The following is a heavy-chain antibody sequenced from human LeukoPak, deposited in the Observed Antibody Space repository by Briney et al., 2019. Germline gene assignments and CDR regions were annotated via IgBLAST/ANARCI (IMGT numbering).Heavy chain of an antibody. D-gene: IGHD2-21*01. CDR2: IYYSESS. CDR3: ARDPPNRWGSGYYYYGMDV. Sequence: SETLSLTCTVSGGSVSSGSYFRSWIRQPPGKGLEWIGYIYYSESSNYNPSLKSRVTISVDTSKNHFSLKLTSVAAADTAVYYCARDPPNRWGSGYYYYGMDVWGQGTTVTVSS. V-gene: IGHV4-61*01. J-gene: IGHJ6*02. CDR1: GGSVSSGSYF.